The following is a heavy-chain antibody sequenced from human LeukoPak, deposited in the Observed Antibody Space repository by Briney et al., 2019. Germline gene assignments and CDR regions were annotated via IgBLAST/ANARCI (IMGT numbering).Heavy chain of an antibody. D-gene: IGHD1-26*01. Sequence: GSLRLSCAASGFTVSSNYMSWVRQAPGKGLEWVSVIYSGGSTYYADSVKGRFTISRDNSKNTLYLQMNSLRAEDTAVYYCAREREDYYYYYGMDVWGQGTTVTVSS. CDR3: AREREDYYYYYGMDV. CDR2: IYSGGST. CDR1: GFTVSSNY. V-gene: IGHV3-53*01. J-gene: IGHJ6*02.